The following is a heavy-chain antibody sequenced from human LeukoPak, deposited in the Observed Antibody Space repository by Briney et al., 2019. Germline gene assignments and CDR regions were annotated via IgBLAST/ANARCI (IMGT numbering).Heavy chain of an antibody. CDR1: GYTFTNYY. CDR3: AREWELTRPFDY. V-gene: IGHV1-46*01. CDR2: INPSGGST. D-gene: IGHD1-26*01. Sequence: ASVKVSCKASGYTFTNYYIHWVRQAPGQGLEWMGIINPSGGSTSYAQKFQGRVTMTRDTSISTAYMELSRLRSDDTAVYYCAREWELTRPFDYWGQGTLVTVSS. J-gene: IGHJ4*02.